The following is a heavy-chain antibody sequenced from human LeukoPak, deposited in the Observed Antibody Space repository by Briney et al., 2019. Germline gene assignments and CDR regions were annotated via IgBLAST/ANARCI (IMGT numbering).Heavy chain of an antibody. J-gene: IGHJ5*02. D-gene: IGHD2-21*01. CDR3: ARDKGIAYNWFDP. Sequence: ASVKVSCKASGYTFTGYYMHWVRQAPGQGLEWMGWINPNSGGTNYAQKFQGRVTMTRDTSISTAYMELSRLRSDDTAVYYCARDKGIAYNWFDPWGQGTLVTVSS. CDR2: INPNSGGT. V-gene: IGHV1-2*02. CDR1: GYTFTGYY.